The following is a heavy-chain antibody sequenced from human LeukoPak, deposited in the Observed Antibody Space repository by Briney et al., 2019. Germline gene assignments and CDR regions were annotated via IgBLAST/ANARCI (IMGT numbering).Heavy chain of an antibody. CDR3: ARPEWESYRYTFIY. D-gene: IGHD3-16*02. J-gene: IGHJ4*02. CDR2: IYHSGGT. V-gene: IGHV4-59*08. CDR1: GGSFSGYY. Sequence: SETLSLTCAVYGGSFSGYYWSWIRQPPGKGLEWIGYIYHSGGTTYSPSLKSRVTISLDTSKSQFSLKLTSVTAADTAVYYCARPEWESYRYTFIYWGQGTLVTVSS.